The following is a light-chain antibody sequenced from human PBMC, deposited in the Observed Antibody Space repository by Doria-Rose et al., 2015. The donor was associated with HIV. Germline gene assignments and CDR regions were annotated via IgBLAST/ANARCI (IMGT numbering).Light chain of an antibody. V-gene: IGKV1-33*01. CDR2: DAC. CDR1: QDISNY. Sequence: VGDRVTISCQASQDISNYLNWYQQKPGKAPTLLIYDACNLEMGVPSRFSGSGSGTDFTLTISSLQPEDFAAYYCQQYDNSALTFGGGTKVELK. J-gene: IGKJ4*01. CDR3: QQYDNSALT.